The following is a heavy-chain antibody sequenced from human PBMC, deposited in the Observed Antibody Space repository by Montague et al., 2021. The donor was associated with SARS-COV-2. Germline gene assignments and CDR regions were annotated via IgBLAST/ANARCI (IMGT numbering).Heavy chain of an antibody. J-gene: IGHJ1*01. CDR2: IYHDGNT. D-gene: IGHD3-22*01. V-gene: IGHV4-39*01. Sequence: SETLSLTCTVSGDSIGSSSYYWGWIRQPPGKGLEWIGSIYHDGNTYYNPSLKTRVSLLIDERKNQFSLKFYSVTVADTAVYSCAGGPKMGGSGYYYNWGQGILVTVSS. CDR1: GDSIGSSSYY. CDR3: AGGPKMGGSGYYYN.